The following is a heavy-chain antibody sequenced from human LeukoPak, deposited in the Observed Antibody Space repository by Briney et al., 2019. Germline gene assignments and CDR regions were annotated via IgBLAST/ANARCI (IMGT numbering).Heavy chain of an antibody. CDR2: ISSSSSYI. D-gene: IGHD6-13*01. Sequence: GGSLRLSCAASGFTFSSYSMNWVRQAPGKGLEWVSSISSSSSYIYYADSVKGRFTISRDNAKNSLYLQMNSLRAEDTAVYYCARGVGSNWFIYFQYWGQGTVVTVSS. CDR1: GFTFSSYS. V-gene: IGHV3-21*01. CDR3: ARGVGSNWFIYFQY. J-gene: IGHJ1*01.